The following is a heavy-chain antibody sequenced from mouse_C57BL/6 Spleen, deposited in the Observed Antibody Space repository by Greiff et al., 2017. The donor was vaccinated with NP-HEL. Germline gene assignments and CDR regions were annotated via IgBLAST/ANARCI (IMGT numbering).Heavy chain of an antibody. D-gene: IGHD1-1*01. CDR1: GYTFTSYG. CDR2: IYPRSGNT. V-gene: IGHV1-81*01. J-gene: IGHJ4*01. CDR3: ARSRGGPTTGDAMDY. Sequence: QVQLQQSGAELARPGASVKLSCKASGYTFTSYGISWVKQRTGQGLEWIGEIYPRSGNTYYNEKFKGKATLTADKSSSTAYMELRSLTSEDSAVYFCARSRGGPTTGDAMDYWGQGTSVTVSS.